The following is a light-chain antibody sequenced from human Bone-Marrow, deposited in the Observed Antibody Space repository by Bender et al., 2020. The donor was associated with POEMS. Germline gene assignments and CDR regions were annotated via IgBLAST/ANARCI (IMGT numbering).Light chain of an antibody. V-gene: IGLV2-23*01. Sequence: QSALTQPASVSGSPGQSITISCTGTSSDVGNYNLVSWYQHHPGKVPKVVVYEGSRRPSGVSGRFSGSKSGDAASLTISGLQAEDEADYYCCSYTSSHTWVFGGGTKLTVL. J-gene: IGLJ2*01. CDR3: CSYTSSHTWV. CDR2: EGS. CDR1: SSDVGNYNL.